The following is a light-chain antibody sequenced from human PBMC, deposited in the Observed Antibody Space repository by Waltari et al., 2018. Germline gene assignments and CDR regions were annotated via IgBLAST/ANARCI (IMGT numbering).Light chain of an antibody. J-gene: IGLJ1*01. CDR1: NIARKS. CDR3: QVWDSSSDHYV. V-gene: IGLV3-21*02. Sequence: SSVLTQPPSVSVAPGQTARITCGGNNIARKSVHWYQQKPGRAPVLVVYDDRDRPSGIPERFSGSNSGNTATLTISRVEDGDEADYYCQVWDSSSDHYVFGTGTKVTVL. CDR2: DDR.